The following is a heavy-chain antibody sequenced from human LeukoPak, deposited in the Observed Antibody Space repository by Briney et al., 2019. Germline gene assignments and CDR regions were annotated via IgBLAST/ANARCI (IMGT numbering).Heavy chain of an antibody. Sequence: GGSLRLSCAASGFTFSNYAMSWVRQAPGKGLEWVSAITGGSTYYADSVKGRFTISRDNSKNTLYLQMTSLRVEDTAVYFCVSQRDHRVAVAGSFDNWGQGTLISVSP. J-gene: IGHJ4*02. CDR1: GFTFSNYA. V-gene: IGHV3-23*01. CDR2: ITGGST. D-gene: IGHD6-19*01. CDR3: VSQRDHRVAVAGSFDN.